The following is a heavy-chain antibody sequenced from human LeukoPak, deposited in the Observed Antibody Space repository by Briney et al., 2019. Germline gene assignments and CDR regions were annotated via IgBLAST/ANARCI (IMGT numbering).Heavy chain of an antibody. CDR3: ARVDTAMATIRRSYAFDI. J-gene: IGHJ3*02. CDR1: GGSISSGSYY. CDR2: IYTSGCT. V-gene: IGHV4-61*02. D-gene: IGHD5-18*01. Sequence: SQTLSLTCTVSGGSISSGSYYWSWIRQPAGKGLEWIGRIYTSGCTNYNPSLKSRVTISVDTSKNQFSLKLSSVTAADTAVYYCARVDTAMATIRRSYAFDIWGQGTMVTVSS.